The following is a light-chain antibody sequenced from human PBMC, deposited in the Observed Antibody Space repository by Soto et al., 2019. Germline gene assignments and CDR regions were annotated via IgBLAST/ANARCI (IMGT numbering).Light chain of an antibody. Sequence: DIQMTQSPSSVSASVGDRVTITCRASQGISSWLAWYQQKPGKAPNVLIYAASRLQSGVPSRFSGSGASTDFPLTISRLHPEDFATYYCQQTNRFPLTFGGGTKVEIK. CDR3: QQTNRFPLT. V-gene: IGKV1-12*01. CDR1: QGISSW. J-gene: IGKJ4*01. CDR2: AAS.